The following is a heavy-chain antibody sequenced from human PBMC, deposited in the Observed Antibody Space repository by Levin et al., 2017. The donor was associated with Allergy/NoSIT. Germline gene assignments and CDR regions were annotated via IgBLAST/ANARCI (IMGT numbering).Heavy chain of an antibody. Sequence: SETLSLTCTVSGGSINSGGYYWSWIRQHPGKGLEWIGFMYDSGSTNYNPSLKSRVTISVDTSKNQFSLNLTSVTAADTAVYYCARDVSNYFAYWSQGTLVTVSS. J-gene: IGHJ4*02. D-gene: IGHD5/OR15-5a*01. CDR2: MYDSGST. V-gene: IGHV4-31*03. CDR1: GGSINSGGYY. CDR3: ARDVSNYFAY.